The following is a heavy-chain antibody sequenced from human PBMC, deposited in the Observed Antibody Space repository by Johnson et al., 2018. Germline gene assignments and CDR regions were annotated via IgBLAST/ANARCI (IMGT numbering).Heavy chain of an antibody. CDR3: AKSRGDYVPLDY. CDR2: IRSPGNGWAT. J-gene: IGHJ4*02. CDR1: GFTFSDYA. D-gene: IGHD3-22*01. V-gene: IGHV3-49*05. Sequence: VQLVQSGGGLVKPGRSLRLSCTTSGFTFSDYAMTWFRQASGKGLECIGFIRSPGNGWATEYAASLGGRFTISRDNSKKTINLQMNEVRPDDTAVYFCAKSRGDYVPLDYWGQGSLVIVT.